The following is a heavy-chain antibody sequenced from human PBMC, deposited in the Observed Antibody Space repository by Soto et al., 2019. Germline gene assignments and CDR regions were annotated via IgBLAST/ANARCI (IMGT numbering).Heavy chain of an antibody. Sequence: GASVKVSCTASGYTFTSYYMHWVRQAPGQGLEWMGIINPSGGSTSYAQKFQGRVTMTRDTSTSTVYMELSSLRSEDTAVYYCARQSITMIDRVSGMDVWGQGTTVTVSS. CDR1: GYTFTSYY. V-gene: IGHV1-46*01. J-gene: IGHJ6*02. CDR3: ARQSITMIDRVSGMDV. CDR2: INPSGGST. D-gene: IGHD3-22*01.